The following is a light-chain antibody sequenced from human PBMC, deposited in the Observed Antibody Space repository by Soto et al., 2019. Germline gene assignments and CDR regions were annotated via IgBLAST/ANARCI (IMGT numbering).Light chain of an antibody. CDR2: VAS. CDR3: QKYNSAPWT. J-gene: IGKJ1*01. V-gene: IGKV1-27*01. Sequence: DIQMTQSPSSLSASVGDRVTITCRASQGISNYLAWYQQQPGKVPKLLIYVASTLQSGVPSRFSGSGSGTDVTLTISSLQPEDVANYYCQKYNSAPWTFGQGTKVEIK. CDR1: QGISNY.